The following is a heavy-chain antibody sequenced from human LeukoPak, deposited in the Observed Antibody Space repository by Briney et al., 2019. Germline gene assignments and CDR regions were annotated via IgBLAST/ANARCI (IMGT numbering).Heavy chain of an antibody. J-gene: IGHJ4*02. CDR3: AKSPSYTDYFDY. V-gene: IGHV3-23*01. CDR1: GYTFSSYA. Sequence: GGSLRLSCAVSGYTFSSYAMSWVRQAPGKGLEWVSAISGSGGSTYYADSVKGRFTISRDNSKNTLYLQMNILRAEDTAVYYCAKSPSYTDYFDYWGQGTLVTVSS. D-gene: IGHD3-16*02. CDR2: ISGSGGST.